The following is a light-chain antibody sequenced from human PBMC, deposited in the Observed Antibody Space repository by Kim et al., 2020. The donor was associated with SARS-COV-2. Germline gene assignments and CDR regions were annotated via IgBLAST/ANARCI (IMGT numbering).Light chain of an antibody. CDR1: QNIESK. CDR2: GAS. CDR3: QHYYNWPPWT. Sequence: EIMMTQSPATLSVSPGERVTLSCRASQNIESKLAWYQHKPGLPPRLLIYGASTRAAGVPDRFRGSGSGTEFILNVSRLRSEDVAVYYCQHYYNWPPWTLGQGTKVEIK. V-gene: IGKV3-15*01. J-gene: IGKJ1*01.